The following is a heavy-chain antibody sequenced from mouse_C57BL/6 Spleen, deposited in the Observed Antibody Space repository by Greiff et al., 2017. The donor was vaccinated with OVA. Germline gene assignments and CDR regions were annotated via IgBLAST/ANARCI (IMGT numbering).Heavy chain of an antibody. J-gene: IGHJ4*01. D-gene: IGHD1-1*01. CDR2: IYPGDGDT. CDR3: ARLDSYYYGSGYAMDY. Sequence: VQLQQSGAELVKPGASVKISCKASGYAFSSYWMNWVKQRPGKGLEWIGQIYPGDGDTNYNGKFKGKATLTADKSSSTAYMQLSSLTSEDSAVYFCARLDSYYYGSGYAMDYWGQGTSVTVSS. V-gene: IGHV1-80*01. CDR1: GYAFSSYW.